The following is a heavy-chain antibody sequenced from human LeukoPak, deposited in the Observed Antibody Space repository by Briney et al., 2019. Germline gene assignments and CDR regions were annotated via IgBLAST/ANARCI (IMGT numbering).Heavy chain of an antibody. CDR1: GFTLSSNY. CDR2: IYSGGTT. D-gene: IGHD3-22*01. CDR3: ARLSYYHSRGYHQRYFDL. J-gene: IGHJ2*01. V-gene: IGHV3-53*01. Sequence: PGGSLRLSCAASGFTLSSNYMNWVRQAPGKGLEWVSIIYSGGTTYYADSVRGRFTISRDESKNTLYLQMNSLRAEDTAVYYCARLSYYHSRGYHQRYFDLWGRGTLVTVSS.